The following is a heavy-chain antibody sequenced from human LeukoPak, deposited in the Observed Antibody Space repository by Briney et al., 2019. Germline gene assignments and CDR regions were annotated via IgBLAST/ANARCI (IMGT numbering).Heavy chain of an antibody. CDR1: GYTFTVYY. D-gene: IGHD1-26*01. V-gene: IGHV1-2*02. CDR2: INPNSGGT. Sequence: ASVRVTFKASGYTFTVYYMHWVRQAPGQGLEWMGWINPNSGGTNYAQKFQGRVTMTRDTSISTAYMELSRLGSDDTAVYFCAGNIVGDGSDHGAQGTLVTVSS. CDR3: AGNIVGDGSDH. J-gene: IGHJ5*02.